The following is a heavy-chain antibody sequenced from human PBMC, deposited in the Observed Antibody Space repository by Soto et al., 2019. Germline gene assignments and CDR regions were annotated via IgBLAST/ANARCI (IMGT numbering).Heavy chain of an antibody. CDR3: AKHGPERIAAAGPTGMDV. Sequence: GGSLRLSCAASGFTFSSYGMHWVRQAPGKGLEWVAVISYDGSNKYYADFVKGRFTISRDNSKNTLYLQMNSLRAEDTAVYYCAKHGPERIAAAGPTGMDVWGQGTTVTVSS. CDR1: GFTFSSYG. D-gene: IGHD6-13*01. J-gene: IGHJ6*02. CDR2: ISYDGSNK. V-gene: IGHV3-30*18.